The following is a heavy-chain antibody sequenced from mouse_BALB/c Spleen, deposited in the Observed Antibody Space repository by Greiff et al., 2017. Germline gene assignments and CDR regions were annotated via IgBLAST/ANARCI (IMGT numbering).Heavy chain of an antibody. CDR1: GYTFTSYT. CDR2: INPSSGYT. V-gene: IGHV1-4*01. Sequence: QVQLQQSGAELARPGASVKMSCTASGYTFTSYTMHWVHQMPGQGLEWIGYINPSSGYTNYTQKFKDKATLTADKSSSTAYMQLSSLTSEDSAVYYCARYYYGSSYWYFDVWGAGTTVTVSS. D-gene: IGHD1-1*01. J-gene: IGHJ1*01. CDR3: ARYYYGSSYWYFDV.